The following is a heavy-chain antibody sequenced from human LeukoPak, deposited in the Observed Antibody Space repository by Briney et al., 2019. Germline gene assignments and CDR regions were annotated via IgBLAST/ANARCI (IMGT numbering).Heavy chain of an antibody. CDR3: ARDPHGYNSYFDY. V-gene: IGHV3-53*01. J-gene: IGHJ4*02. CDR1: GFTFSSYS. Sequence: GGSLRLSCAASGFTFSSYSMNWVRQAPGKGLEWVSVIYTDGSTYYADSVRGRFTISRDISRNTVHLQMNSLRAGDTAVYYCARDPHGYNSYFDYWGQGTLVTVSS. D-gene: IGHD5-24*01. CDR2: IYTDGST.